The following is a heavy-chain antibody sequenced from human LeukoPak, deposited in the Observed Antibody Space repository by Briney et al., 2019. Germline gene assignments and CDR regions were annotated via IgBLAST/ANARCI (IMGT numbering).Heavy chain of an antibody. Sequence: PSETLSLACTVSGGSISTSNYYWGWIRQPPGKGLEWIGSMYYSGSTYYNPSLKSRVTISVDTSKNQFSLKLSSVTAADTAVYYCAGHHPRNTVDFWGQGTLVTVSS. CDR3: AGHHPRNTVDF. D-gene: IGHD2-8*02. J-gene: IGHJ4*02. V-gene: IGHV4-39*01. CDR2: MYYSGST. CDR1: GGSISTSNYY.